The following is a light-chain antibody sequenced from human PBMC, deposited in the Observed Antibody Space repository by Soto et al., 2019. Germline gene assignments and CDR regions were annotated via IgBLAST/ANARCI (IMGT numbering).Light chain of an antibody. J-gene: IGKJ1*01. CDR2: DAS. CDR1: QSISSY. Sequence: DIFWTQSPATLSLSPGERSALSCRASQSISSYLAWYQQKPGQAPRLLIYDASNRATGIPARFSGSGSATDFTLTISSLQPEDFAVYYCQQYDSSPRAFGQGTKVDIK. CDR3: QQYDSSPRA. V-gene: IGKV3-11*01.